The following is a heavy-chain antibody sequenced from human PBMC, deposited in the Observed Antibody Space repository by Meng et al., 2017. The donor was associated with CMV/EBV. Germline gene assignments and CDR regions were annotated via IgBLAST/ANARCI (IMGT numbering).Heavy chain of an antibody. CDR3: ARDQRQQLVRGARFYYYYGMDV. CDR2: IYSGGST. D-gene: IGHD6-13*01. J-gene: IGHJ6*02. CDR1: GFTVSSHY. Sequence: GESLKISCAASGFTVSSHYMSWVRQAPGKGLEWVSVIYSGGSTYYADSVKGRFTISRDNSKNTLYLQMNSLRAEDTAVYYCARDQRQQLVRGARFYYYYGMDVWGQGTTVTVSS. V-gene: IGHV3-53*01.